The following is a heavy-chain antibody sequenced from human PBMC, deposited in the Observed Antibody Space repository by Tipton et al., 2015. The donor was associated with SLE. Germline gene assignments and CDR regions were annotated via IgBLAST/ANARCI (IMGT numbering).Heavy chain of an antibody. Sequence: TLSLTCIVYGGSFSGYYWTWIRQPPGKGLEWIGEINHSGSTNYNPSLKSRVTISVDTSKNQFSLKLSSVTAADTAVYYCASRGAYRVFAYWGQGTLVTVSS. D-gene: IGHD5-24*01. CDR1: GGSFSGYY. V-gene: IGHV4-34*01. J-gene: IGHJ4*02. CDR3: ASRGAYRVFAY. CDR2: INHSGST.